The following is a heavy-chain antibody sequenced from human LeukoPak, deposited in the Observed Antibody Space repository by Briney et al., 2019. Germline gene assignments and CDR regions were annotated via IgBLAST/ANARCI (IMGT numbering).Heavy chain of an antibody. J-gene: IGHJ3*02. Sequence: GGSLRLSCAASGFSFSNYWMTWVRQAPGKGPEWVANIRRDGSVEYYVGSVKGRFTISRDNTKDSLYLQMNSLRAEDTAVYYCARDSNPQSSGYYFDAFDMWGQGTMVTVSS. CDR3: ARDSNPQSSGYYFDAFDM. CDR2: IRRDGSVE. D-gene: IGHD3-22*01. V-gene: IGHV3-7*01. CDR1: GFSFSNYW.